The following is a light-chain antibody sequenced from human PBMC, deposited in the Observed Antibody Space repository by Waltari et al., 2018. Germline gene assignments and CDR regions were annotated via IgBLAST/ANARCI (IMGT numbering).Light chain of an antibody. J-gene: IGLJ2*01. CDR2: FRSDLDH. V-gene: IGLV5-45*03. Sequence: QAVLTQPSSLSASPGASARLTCTLHSGINVADRKIYWYQQKPGKPPQYLLRFRSDLDHQQSSGRPSRFSGSKDASANAGILLISGLQSEDEADYYCMIWNSGTSVFGGGTTLTVL. CDR1: SGINVADRK. CDR3: MIWNSGTSV.